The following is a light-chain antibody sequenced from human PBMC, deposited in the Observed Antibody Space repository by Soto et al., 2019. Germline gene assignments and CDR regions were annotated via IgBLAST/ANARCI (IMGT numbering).Light chain of an antibody. J-gene: IGKJ1*01. CDR3: PHYGSSPST. CDR2: GAS. CDR1: QSVSSSY. Sequence: VLNLSQGTVSFTPKERATLSCRVSQSVSSSYLAWYQQKPGQPPRLLIYGASSRATGIPDRFSGSGSGTDFTLTISRPEPEDFAVYYCPHYGSSPSTFGQGTKVDIK. V-gene: IGKV3-20*01.